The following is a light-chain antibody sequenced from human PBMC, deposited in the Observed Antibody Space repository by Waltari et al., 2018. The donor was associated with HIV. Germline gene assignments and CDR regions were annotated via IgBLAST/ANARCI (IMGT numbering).Light chain of an antibody. CDR2: DVT. CDR1: SSDIGGYDY. Sequence: QSALTQPASVAGSPGQSITISCTGTSSDIGGYDYVSWYQQHPGKAPQLMIFDVTKRPSGVPARFSGSKSGHTASLTISGLQADDEADYYCCSYAGSYTEIFGGGTKLTVL. CDR3: CSYAGSYTEI. V-gene: IGLV2-11*01. J-gene: IGLJ2*01.